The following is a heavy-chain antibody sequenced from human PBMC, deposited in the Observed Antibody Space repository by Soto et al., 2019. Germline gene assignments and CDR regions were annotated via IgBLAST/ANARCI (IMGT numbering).Heavy chain of an antibody. Sequence: QVQLVQSGGGVVQPGRSLRLSCTASGFTFSIYDMHWVRQAPGKGLEWVALISYDGSNKSYRDSVKVRFTISRDNSRNTLYLQMNSMRAEETAVYYCAKGSSTGMYWHFEYWRQGALVTV. V-gene: IGHV3-30*18. J-gene: IGHJ4*01. D-gene: IGHD2-8*02. CDR2: ISYDGSNK. CDR1: GFTFSIYD. CDR3: AKGSSTGMYWHFEY.